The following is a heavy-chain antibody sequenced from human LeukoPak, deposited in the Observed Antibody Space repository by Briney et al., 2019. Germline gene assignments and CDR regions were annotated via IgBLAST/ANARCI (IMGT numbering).Heavy chain of an antibody. CDR2: IKQDGSEK. D-gene: IGHD2-2*01. Sequence: GGSLRLSCAASGFTFSSYWMSWVRQAPGKGLEWVANIKQDGSEKYYVDSVKGRFTISRDNAKNSLYLQMNSLRAEDTAVYYCARGYCSSTSCAIEYGMDVWGQGTTATVSS. J-gene: IGHJ6*02. CDR1: GFTFSSYW. CDR3: ARGYCSSTSCAIEYGMDV. V-gene: IGHV3-7*04.